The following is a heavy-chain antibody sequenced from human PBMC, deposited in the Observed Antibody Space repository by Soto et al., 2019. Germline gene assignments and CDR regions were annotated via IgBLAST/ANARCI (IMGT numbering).Heavy chain of an antibody. D-gene: IGHD3-3*01. CDR2: ISYDGSNK. CDR3: AKDRLRFLEWSFFDY. V-gene: IGHV3-30*18. J-gene: IGHJ4*02. Sequence: SLRLSCAASGFTFSSYGMHWVRQAPGKGLDWVAVISYDGSNKYYADSVKGRFTISRDNSKNTLYLQMNSLRAEDTAVYYCAKDRLRFLEWSFFDYWGQGXLVTVYS. CDR1: GFTFSSYG.